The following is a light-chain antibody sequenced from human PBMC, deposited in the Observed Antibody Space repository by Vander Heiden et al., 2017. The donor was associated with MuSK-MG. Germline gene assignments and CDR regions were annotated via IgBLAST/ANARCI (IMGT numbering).Light chain of an antibody. CDR2: DAS. V-gene: IGKV3-11*01. CDR3: QQRSKGRPSLT. Sequence: EIVLTQSPATLSLSPVDRATLSCRASQSVSSYLAWYQQKPGQAPRLLIYDASNRATGINARFSGSGCGTDFTLPITRREPEDFAVYYCQQRSKGRPSLTFGGGTKVEIK. CDR1: QSVSSY. J-gene: IGKJ4*01.